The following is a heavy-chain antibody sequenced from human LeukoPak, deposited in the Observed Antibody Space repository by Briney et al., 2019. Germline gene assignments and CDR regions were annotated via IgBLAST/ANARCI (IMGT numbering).Heavy chain of an antibody. CDR1: GGSISNYY. J-gene: IGHJ6*02. Sequence: SETLSLTCTVSGGSISNYYWSWIRQPPGKGLEGFGNIYYSGSTNYNPSLKSRVTISVDTSKNQFSLKLSSVTAADTAVYYCARVGGTNYYYYGMDVWGQGTTVTVSS. CDR3: ARVGGTNYYYYGMDV. D-gene: IGHD1-26*01. CDR2: IYYSGST. V-gene: IGHV4-59*01.